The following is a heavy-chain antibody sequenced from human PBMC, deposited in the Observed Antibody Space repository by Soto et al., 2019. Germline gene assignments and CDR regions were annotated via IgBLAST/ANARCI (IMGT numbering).Heavy chain of an antibody. CDR2: IVVGSGNT. Sequence: ASVKVSCKASGFTFTSSAVQWVRQARGQRLEWIGWIVVGSGNTNYAQKFQERVTITRDMSTSTAYMELSSLRSEDTAVYYCAAVGHGGSYYAFDIWGQGTMVTVSS. J-gene: IGHJ3*02. V-gene: IGHV1-58*01. CDR1: GFTFTSSA. CDR3: AAVGHGGSYYAFDI. D-gene: IGHD1-26*01.